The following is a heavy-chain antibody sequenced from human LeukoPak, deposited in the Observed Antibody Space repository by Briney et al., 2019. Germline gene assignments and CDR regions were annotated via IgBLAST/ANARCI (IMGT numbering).Heavy chain of an antibody. J-gene: IGHJ4*02. CDR3: ARAFYGDYLFDY. CDR1: GYTFSLYD. V-gene: IGHV1-8*01. D-gene: IGHD4-17*01. CDR2: MNPNSGNT. Sequence: ASVKVSCKASGYTFSLYDINWVRQATGQGLEWMGWMNPNSGNTGYAQKFQGRVTMTRNTSITTAYMELSSLRSEDTAVYYCARAFYGDYLFDYWGQGTLVTVSS.